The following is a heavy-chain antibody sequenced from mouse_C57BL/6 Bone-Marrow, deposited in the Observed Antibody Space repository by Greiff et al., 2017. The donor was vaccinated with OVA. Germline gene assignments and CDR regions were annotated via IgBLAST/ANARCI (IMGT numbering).Heavy chain of an antibody. CDR3: ARSWDDYYAMDY. J-gene: IGHJ4*01. V-gene: IGHV1-26*01. D-gene: IGHD4-1*01. CDR1: GYTFTDYY. Sequence: EVQLQQSGPELVKPGASVKISCKASGYTFTDYYMNWVKQSHGKSLEWIGDINPNNGGTSYNQKFKGKATLTVDKSSSTAYMELRSLTSEDSAVYYCARSWDDYYAMDYWGQGTSVTVSS. CDR2: INPNNGGT.